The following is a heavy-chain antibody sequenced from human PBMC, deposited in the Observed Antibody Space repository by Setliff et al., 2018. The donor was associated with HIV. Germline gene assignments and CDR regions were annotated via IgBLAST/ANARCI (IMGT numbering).Heavy chain of an antibody. J-gene: IGHJ6*03. V-gene: IGHV1-24*01. CDR2: FDPEDVET. D-gene: IGHD5-12*01. CDR1: GYTLAELS. CDR3: AKEGLRHTYYYYYYYMDV. Sequence: ASVKVSCKVSGYTLAELSIHWVRQAPGKGLEWMGGFDPEDVETVYAQKFQGRFTISRDNSKNTLYLQMNSLRAEDTAVYYCAKEGLRHTYYYYYYYMDVWGKGTTVTVSS.